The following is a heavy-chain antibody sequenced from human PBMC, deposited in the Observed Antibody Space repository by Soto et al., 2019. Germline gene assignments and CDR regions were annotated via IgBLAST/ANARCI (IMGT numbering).Heavy chain of an antibody. CDR1: GASISSGGYY. Sequence: QVQLQESGPGLVKPSQTLSLTCTVSGASISSGGYYWSWIRQHPGKGLEWIGYIYYRGSTYYNPSLKSRVTISVDTSKNQVSLKLSSVTAADTAVYYCARDGGGGYYYDSSGYLDYWGQGTLVTVAS. CDR3: ARDGGGGYYYDSSGYLDY. D-gene: IGHD3-22*01. V-gene: IGHV4-31*03. CDR2: IYYRGST. J-gene: IGHJ4*02.